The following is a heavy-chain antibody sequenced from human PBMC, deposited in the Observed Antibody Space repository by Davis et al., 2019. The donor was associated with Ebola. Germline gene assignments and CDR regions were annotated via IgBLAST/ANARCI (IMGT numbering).Heavy chain of an antibody. J-gene: IGHJ4*01. Sequence: GESLKISCAASGFTFSGYWMSWVRQAPGKGLEWVANIKQDGREKYYVDSLKGRFTISRDNAKRSLYLQMNSLRAEDTAVYYCARGLWFGEFFDYWGHGTLVTVSS. D-gene: IGHD3-10*01. CDR3: ARGLWFGEFFDY. CDR2: IKQDGREK. V-gene: IGHV3-7*04. CDR1: GFTFSGYW.